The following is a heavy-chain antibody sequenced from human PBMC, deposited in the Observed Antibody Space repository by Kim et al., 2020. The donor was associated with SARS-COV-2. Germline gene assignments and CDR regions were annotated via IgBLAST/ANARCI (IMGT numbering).Heavy chain of an antibody. Sequence: STGYADSVKGRFTIARDNAKNSMYLKMNGLRAEDTALYYCARDRSSAIDYWGQGTLVTVSS. V-gene: IGHV3-20*03. CDR3: ARDRSSAIDY. D-gene: IGHD1-26*01. J-gene: IGHJ4*02. CDR2: ST.